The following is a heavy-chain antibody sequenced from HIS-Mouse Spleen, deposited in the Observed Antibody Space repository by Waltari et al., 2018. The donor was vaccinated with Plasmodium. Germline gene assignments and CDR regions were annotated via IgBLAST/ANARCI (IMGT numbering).Heavy chain of an antibody. D-gene: IGHD6-13*01. V-gene: IGHV1-2*02. CDR3: SRVLGYKAAAGTFVEYFQH. Sequence: QVQLVQSGAEVKKPVSSVKVSCKASGYTFTGYYMHWVRQAPGQGLEWMGWINPNSGGTNYAQKVQGRVTMTRDTSISTAYMELSRLRSDDTAVYYCSRVLGYKAAAGTFVEYFQHWGQGTLVTVSS. CDR1: GYTFTGYY. J-gene: IGHJ1*01. CDR2: INPNSGGT.